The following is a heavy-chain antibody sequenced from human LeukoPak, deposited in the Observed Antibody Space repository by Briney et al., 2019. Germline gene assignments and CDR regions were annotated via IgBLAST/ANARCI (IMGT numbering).Heavy chain of an antibody. CDR2: INRNGGAI. CDR1: GFTFAEYS. J-gene: IGHJ4*02. CDR3: TKEHSSGWPTIDC. D-gene: IGHD6-19*01. V-gene: IGHV3-43*01. Sequence: GGSLRLSCSASGFTFAEYSMYWVRQAPGKGLEWVSVINRNGGAIQYADSVKGRFIISRDNSKNSLYLQMNSLRTEDTALYYCTKEHSSGWPTIDCWGQGTLVTVSS.